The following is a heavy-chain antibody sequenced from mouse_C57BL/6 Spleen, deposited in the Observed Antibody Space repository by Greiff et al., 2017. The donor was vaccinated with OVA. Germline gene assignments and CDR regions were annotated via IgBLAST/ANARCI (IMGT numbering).Heavy chain of an antibody. V-gene: IGHV5-4*01. D-gene: IGHD2-5*01. CDR1: GFTFSSYA. CDR3: AREEYSNYAWFAY. CDR2: ISDGGSYT. J-gene: IGHJ3*01. Sequence: EVHLVESGGGLVKPGGSLKLSCAASGFTFSSYAMSWVRQTPEKRLEWVATISDGGSYTYYPDNVKGRFTISRDNAKNNLYLQMSHLKSEDTAMYYCAREEYSNYAWFAYWGQGTLVTVSA.